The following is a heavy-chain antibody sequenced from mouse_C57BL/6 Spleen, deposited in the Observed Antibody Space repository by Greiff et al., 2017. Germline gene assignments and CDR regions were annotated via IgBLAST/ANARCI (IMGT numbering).Heavy chain of an antibody. CDR1: GYTFTSYW. Sequence: VQLQQPGAELVKPGASVKLSCKASGYTFTSYWMHWVKQRPGQGLEWIGMIHPTSSSTNYNEKFKSKATLTVDKSSSQVYMQLSRLTSEDYAVYYCSRVHPPAMQLWLQEETFAYWGQGTLVTVSA. D-gene: IGHD2-2*01. CDR3: SRVHPPAMQLWLQEETFAY. J-gene: IGHJ3*01. V-gene: IGHV1-64*01. CDR2: IHPTSSST.